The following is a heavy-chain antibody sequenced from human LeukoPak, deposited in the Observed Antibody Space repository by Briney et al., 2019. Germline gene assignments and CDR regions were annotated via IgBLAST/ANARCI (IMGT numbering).Heavy chain of an antibody. CDR3: ASGVAARPPIPERNVRVGWVEYCFDY. D-gene: IGHD6-6*01. Sequence: ASVKVSCKASGYTFTGYYMHWVRQAPGQGLEWMGRIIPILGIANYAQKFQGRVTITADKSTSTAYMELSSLRSEDTAVYYCASGVAARPPIPERNVRVGWVEYCFDYWGQGTLVTVSS. J-gene: IGHJ4*02. CDR1: GYTFTGYY. V-gene: IGHV1-69*02. CDR2: IIPILGIA.